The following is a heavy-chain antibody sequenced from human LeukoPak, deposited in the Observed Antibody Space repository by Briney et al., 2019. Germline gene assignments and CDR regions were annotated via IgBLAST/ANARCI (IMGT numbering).Heavy chain of an antibody. D-gene: IGHD2-21*01. Sequence: GGSLRLSCAASGFTFSSYWMTWVRQAPGKGLEWVANTEQDGSGKHYVDSVKGRFTISRDSAENSLYLQMNSLRAEDTAVYYCARADFGGKIFDYWGQGTLVIVSS. V-gene: IGHV3-7*01. CDR1: GFTFSSYW. CDR2: TEQDGSGK. J-gene: IGHJ4*02. CDR3: ARADFGGKIFDY.